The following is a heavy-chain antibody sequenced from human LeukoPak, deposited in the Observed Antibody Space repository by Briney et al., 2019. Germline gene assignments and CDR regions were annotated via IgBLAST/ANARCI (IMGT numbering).Heavy chain of an antibody. Sequence: GGSLRLSCAASGFTFSGYAIHWVRQAPGMGLEWVALISYDGSNKYYADSVKGRFTISRDNSKNTLYLQMSSLRTEDTAVYYCAKSYSGSYYVIDYWGQGTLVTVSS. D-gene: IGHD1-26*01. CDR1: GFTFSGYA. CDR2: ISYDGSNK. CDR3: AKSYSGSYYVIDY. V-gene: IGHV3-30-3*02. J-gene: IGHJ4*02.